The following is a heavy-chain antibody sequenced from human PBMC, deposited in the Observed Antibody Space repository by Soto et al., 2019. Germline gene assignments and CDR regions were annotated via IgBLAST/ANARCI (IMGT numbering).Heavy chain of an antibody. D-gene: IGHD3-16*02. CDR3: ARGQYEYDDIWGSYPSAYYFDY. Sequence: SLRLSCAASGFTFSDYYMSWIRQAPGKGLEWVSYISSSGSTIYYADSVKGRFTISRDNAKNSLYLQMNSLRAEDTAVYYCARGQYEYDDIWGSYPSAYYFDYWGQGTLVTVSS. CDR1: GFTFSDYY. J-gene: IGHJ4*02. V-gene: IGHV3-11*01. CDR2: ISSSGSTI.